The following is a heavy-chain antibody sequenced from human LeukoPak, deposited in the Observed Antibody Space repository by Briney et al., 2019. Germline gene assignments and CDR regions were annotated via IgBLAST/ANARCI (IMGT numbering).Heavy chain of an antibody. CDR2: IKKDGSEK. CDR1: GFTFSSYW. CDR3: ARDYGDY. V-gene: IGHV3-7*01. J-gene: IGHJ4*02. Sequence: PGGSLRLSCAASGFTFSSYWMSWVRQAPGKGLEWVAIIKKDGSEKYYVDFVKGRLTISRDNAKTSLYLQMNSLRAEDTAVYYCARDYGDYWGQGTLVTVSS. D-gene: IGHD3-16*01.